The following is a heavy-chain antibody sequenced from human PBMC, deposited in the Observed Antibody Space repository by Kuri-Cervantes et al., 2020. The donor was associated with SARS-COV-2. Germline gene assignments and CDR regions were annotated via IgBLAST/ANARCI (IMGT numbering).Heavy chain of an antibody. CDR1: GFTFSSYW. D-gene: IGHD2-2*01. Sequence: GGSLRLSCAASGFTFSSYWMHWVRQAPGKGLVWVSRINSDGSSTSYADSVKGRFTISRDNAKSSLFLQLTSLRAEDTAVYYCARVACSSSNCAIYYYYMDVWGKGTTVTVSS. J-gene: IGHJ6*03. CDR3: ARVACSSSNCAIYYYYMDV. CDR2: INSDGSST. V-gene: IGHV3-74*01.